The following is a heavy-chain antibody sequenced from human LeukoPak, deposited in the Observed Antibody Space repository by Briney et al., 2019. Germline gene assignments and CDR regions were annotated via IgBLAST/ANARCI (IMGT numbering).Heavy chain of an antibody. CDR1: GFSFGDDG. V-gene: IGHV3-49*04. CDR3: TRGPPGGYLYQ. J-gene: IGHJ4*02. D-gene: IGHD5-12*01. Sequence: PGRSLRLSCTTTSGFSFGDDGLTWVRQAPGKGLEWVGFIRSKAYGGTTEYAASVKGRFTISRDDSKSNAYLQMNSLKTEDTAVYYCTRGPPGGYLYQWGQGTLVTVSS. CDR2: IRSKAYGGTT.